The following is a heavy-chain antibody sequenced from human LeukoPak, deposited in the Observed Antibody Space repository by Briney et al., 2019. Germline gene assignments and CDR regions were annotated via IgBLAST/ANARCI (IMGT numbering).Heavy chain of an antibody. CDR2: ISGSGLST. CDR1: GFTVSSNY. V-gene: IGHV3-66*01. D-gene: IGHD3-10*01. CDR3: AREIGNMVRYSHS. J-gene: IGHJ4*02. Sequence: TGGSLRLSCAASGFTVSSNYMSWVRHAPGKGLEWVSAISGSGLSTYYADSVKGRFTISRDNSKNTLYLQMNSLRAEDTAVYYCAREIGNMVRYSHSWGQGTLVTVSS.